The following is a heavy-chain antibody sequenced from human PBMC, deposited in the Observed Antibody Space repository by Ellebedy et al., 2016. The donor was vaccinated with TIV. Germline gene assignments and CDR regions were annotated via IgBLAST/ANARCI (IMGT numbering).Heavy chain of an antibody. V-gene: IGHV4-59*01. D-gene: IGHD6-19*01. Sequence: SETLSLTXTVSGGSISRNYWSWIRQPPGKGLEWIGDIYYSGRTNYNPSLKSRVTISVDTSKKQFSLRLTSVTTADTAVYYCARRTTTYLDTSGLYFDLWGRGTLVTVSS. CDR3: ARRTTTYLDTSGLYFDL. J-gene: IGHJ2*01. CDR2: IYYSGRT. CDR1: GGSISRNY.